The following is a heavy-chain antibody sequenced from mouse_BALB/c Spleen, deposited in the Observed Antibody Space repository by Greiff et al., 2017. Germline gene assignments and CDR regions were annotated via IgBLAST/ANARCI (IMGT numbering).Heavy chain of an antibody. V-gene: IGHV5-17*02. J-gene: IGHJ4*01. Sequence: EVMLVESGGGLVQPGGSRKLSCAASGFTFSSFGMHWVRQAPEKGLEWVAYISSGSSTIYYADTVKGRFTISRDNPKNTLFLQMTSLRSEDTAMYYCARRGGYDAYYYAMDYWGQGTSVTVSS. CDR2: ISSGSSTI. D-gene: IGHD2-14*01. CDR1: GFTFSSFG. CDR3: ARRGGYDAYYYAMDY.